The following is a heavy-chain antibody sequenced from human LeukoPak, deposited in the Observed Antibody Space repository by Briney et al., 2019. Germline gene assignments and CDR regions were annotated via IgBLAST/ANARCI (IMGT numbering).Heavy chain of an antibody. Sequence: PGGSLRLSCAASGFTVSSYWMHWVRQGPGKGLVWVSRIKSDGNTNYADSVKGRFTISRDNAKNTVSLQMNSLRAEDTGVYYCARAPSEIGGYYPEYFRHWGQGTLVTVSS. CDR2: IKSDGNT. J-gene: IGHJ1*01. CDR3: ARAPSEIGGYYPEYFRH. V-gene: IGHV3-74*01. CDR1: GFTVSSYW. D-gene: IGHD3-22*01.